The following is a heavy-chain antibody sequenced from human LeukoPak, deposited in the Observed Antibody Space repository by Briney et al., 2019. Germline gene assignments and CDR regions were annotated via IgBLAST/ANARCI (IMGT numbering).Heavy chain of an antibody. CDR1: GFTFSSYG. Sequence: GGSLRLSCAASGFTFSSYGMHWVRQAPGKGLEWVAVISYDGSNKYYADSVKGRFTISRDNSKNTLYLQMNSLRAEDTAVYYCARDFRIKMATIPIGYWGQGTLVTVSS. J-gene: IGHJ4*02. D-gene: IGHD5-24*01. CDR3: ARDFRIKMATIPIGY. CDR2: ISYDGSNK. V-gene: IGHV3-30*03.